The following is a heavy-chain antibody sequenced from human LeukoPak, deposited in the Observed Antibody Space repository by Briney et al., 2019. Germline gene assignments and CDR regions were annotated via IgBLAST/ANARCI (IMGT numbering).Heavy chain of an antibody. J-gene: IGHJ3*02. CDR3: ARDLGPPDDAFDI. V-gene: IGHV3-66*03. CDR2: IYSSGST. CDR1: GFAVSSNY. Sequence: GGSLRLSCAASGFAVSSNYMSWVRQAPGKGLEWVSVIYSSGSTYYADSVKGRFTISRDNSKNTLYLQMNSLRAEDTAVYYCARDLGPPDDAFDIWGQGTMVTVSS. D-gene: IGHD3-16*01.